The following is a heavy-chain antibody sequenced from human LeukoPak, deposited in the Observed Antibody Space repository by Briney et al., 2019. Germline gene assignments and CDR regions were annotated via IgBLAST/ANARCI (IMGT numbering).Heavy chain of an antibody. D-gene: IGHD2-15*01. CDR2: IYYSGTT. CDR1: GYSIRSGYY. Sequence: SETLSLTCTASGYSIRSGYYWGWIRQPPGKGLEWIGSIYYSGTTNYIPSLKSRATISADTSKNQFSLKLNSVTAADTAVYFCARERPYSFDYWGQGTLVTVSS. J-gene: IGHJ4*02. V-gene: IGHV4-38-2*02. CDR3: ARERPYSFDY.